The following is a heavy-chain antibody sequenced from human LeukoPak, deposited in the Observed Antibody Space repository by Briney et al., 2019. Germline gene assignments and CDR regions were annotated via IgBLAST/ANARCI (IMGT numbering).Heavy chain of an antibody. CDR1: GFTVSSNY. Sequence: GGSLRLSCAASGFTVSSNYMSWVRQAPGKGLEWVSVIYSGGSTYYADSVKGRFTISIDNSKNTLYLQMNSLRAEDTAVYYCARDGIGGGGDPKAFDYWGQGTLVTVSS. CDR3: ARDGIGGGGDPKAFDY. D-gene: IGHD2-21*02. J-gene: IGHJ4*02. V-gene: IGHV3-53*01. CDR2: IYSGGST.